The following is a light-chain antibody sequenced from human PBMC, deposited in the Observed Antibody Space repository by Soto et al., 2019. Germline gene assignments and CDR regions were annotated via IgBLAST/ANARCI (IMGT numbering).Light chain of an antibody. Sequence: QLVLTQPASVSGSPGQSITISCTGTSSDVGGYNYVSWYQQHPGKAPKLMIYDISNRPSGVSNRFSGSKSGNTASLTISGLQTDDEADYYCSSYTSSSTRVFGTGTQLTVL. J-gene: IGLJ1*01. V-gene: IGLV2-14*01. CDR3: SSYTSSSTRV. CDR2: DIS. CDR1: SSDVGGYNY.